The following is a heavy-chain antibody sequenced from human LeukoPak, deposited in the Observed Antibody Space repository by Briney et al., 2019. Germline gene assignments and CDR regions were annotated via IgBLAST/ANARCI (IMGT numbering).Heavy chain of an antibody. J-gene: IGHJ4*02. CDR2: ISSSSSYI. V-gene: IGHV3-21*01. CDR1: GFTFSSYS. Sequence: GGSLRLSCAASGFTFSSYSMNWVRQAPGKGLEWVSSISSSSSYIYYADSVKGRFTISRDNAKNSLYLQMNSLRAEDTAVYYCARDTQTIFGVVIIWYYFDYWGQGTLVTVSS. CDR3: ARDTQTIFGVVIIWYYFDY. D-gene: IGHD3-3*01.